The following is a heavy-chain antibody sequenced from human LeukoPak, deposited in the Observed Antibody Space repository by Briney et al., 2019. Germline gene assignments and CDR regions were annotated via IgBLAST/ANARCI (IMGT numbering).Heavy chain of an antibody. CDR3: ARDVADGIFDI. CDR2: INPNSGDT. Sequence: ASVKVSCKASGYTFTDYYMHWVRQAPGQGPEWMGWINPNSGDTNYAQRFQGRVTMTRDTSISTAYMELSRLRSDDTAVYYCARDVADGIFDIWGQGIMVTVSS. D-gene: IGHD5-24*01. CDR1: GYTFTDYY. V-gene: IGHV1-2*02. J-gene: IGHJ3*02.